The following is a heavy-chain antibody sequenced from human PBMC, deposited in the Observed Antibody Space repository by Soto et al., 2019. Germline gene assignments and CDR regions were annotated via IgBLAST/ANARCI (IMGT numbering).Heavy chain of an antibody. CDR3: ARGRVVVVTEIGNWFDP. CDR2: MNPNSGNT. D-gene: IGHD2-21*02. CDR1: GYTFTSYD. J-gene: IGHJ5*02. Sequence: ASVKVSCKASGYTFTSYDINWVRQATGQGLEWMGWMNPNSGNTGYAQKFQGRVTMTRNTSISTAYMELSSLRSEDTAVYYCARGRVVVVTEIGNWFDPWGQGTLVTVSS. V-gene: IGHV1-8*01.